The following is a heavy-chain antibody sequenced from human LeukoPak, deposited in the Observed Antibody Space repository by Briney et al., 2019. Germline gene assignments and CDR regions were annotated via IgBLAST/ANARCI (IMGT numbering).Heavy chain of an antibody. Sequence: GESLRISCNGSGYSFTSNWISWVRQMPGKGLEWMGRIDPSDSHINYSPSFQGHVTISVDKSISTAYLQWSSLRASDTAMYYCARQGRGSYRRDFDYWGQGTLVTVSS. CDR2: IDPSDSHI. CDR3: ARQGRGSYRRDFDY. D-gene: IGHD1-26*01. V-gene: IGHV5-10-1*01. J-gene: IGHJ4*02. CDR1: GYSFTSNW.